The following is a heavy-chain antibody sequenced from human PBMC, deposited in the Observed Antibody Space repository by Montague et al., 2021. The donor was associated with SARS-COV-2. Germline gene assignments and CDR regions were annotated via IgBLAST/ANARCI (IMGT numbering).Heavy chain of an antibody. J-gene: IGHJ4*02. CDR3: ARHRRSRYGNFDY. CDR2: IYDSGST. D-gene: IGHD1-1*01. V-gene: IGHV4-59*08. Sequence: SETLSLTCTVSGGSISSYYWSWIRQPPGKGLEWIGNIYDSGSTNYKSSLKSRVTISVDTSKNQFSLKLNSVTAADTDVYYCARHRRSRYGNFDYWGQGTLVTVSS. CDR1: GGSISSYY.